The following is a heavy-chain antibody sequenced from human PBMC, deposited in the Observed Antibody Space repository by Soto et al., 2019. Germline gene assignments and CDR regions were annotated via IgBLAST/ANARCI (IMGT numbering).Heavy chain of an antibody. J-gene: IGHJ4*02. Sequence: QVQLVQSGAEVKKPGASVKVSCKASGYTFTSYGISWVRQAPGQGLEWMGWISAYNGNTNYAQKLQGRVTMTTDTPTSTDYMELRSRRSDDTAVYYCARDRPSIAAAGTGFDYWGQGTLVTVSS. CDR2: ISAYNGNT. CDR1: GYTFTSYG. V-gene: IGHV1-18*01. CDR3: ARDRPSIAAAGTGFDY. D-gene: IGHD6-13*01.